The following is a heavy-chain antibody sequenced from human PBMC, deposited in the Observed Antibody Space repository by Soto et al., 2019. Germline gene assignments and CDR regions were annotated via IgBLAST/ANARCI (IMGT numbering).Heavy chain of an antibody. Sequence: GGALRLSCATSGFTFSSYLMPLVRQAPGKGLVWVSRINSDGSSTSYADSVKGRFTISRDNAKNTLYLQMNSLRAEDTAVYYCARDGIAVAGNAPPFDYWGQGTLLTVSS. V-gene: IGHV3-74*01. CDR2: INSDGSST. CDR1: GFTFSSYL. CDR3: ARDGIAVAGNAPPFDY. D-gene: IGHD6-19*01. J-gene: IGHJ4*02.